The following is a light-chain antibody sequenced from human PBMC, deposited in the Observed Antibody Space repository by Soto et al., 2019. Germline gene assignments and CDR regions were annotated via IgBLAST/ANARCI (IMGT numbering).Light chain of an antibody. Sequence: QLVLTQPPSASGTPGQRVTISCSGSTSNIGSDTVNWYQQLPGTAPKLLIYRNTQRPSGVPDRFSGSKSGASASQAISGLQSEDEADYYCASWDDSLDVVVFGGGTKLTVL. CDR2: RNT. CDR1: TSNIGSDT. J-gene: IGLJ2*01. CDR3: ASWDDSLDVVV. V-gene: IGLV1-44*01.